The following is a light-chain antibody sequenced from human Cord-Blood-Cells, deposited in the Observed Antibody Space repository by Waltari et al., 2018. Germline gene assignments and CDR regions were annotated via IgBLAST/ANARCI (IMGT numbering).Light chain of an antibody. V-gene: IGKV3-11*01. Sequence: EIVLTQSSATLSLSPGERATLSCRASHSVTSYLAWYQNKPGQAPRLLINDASNRATGIPARFSGSGSGTIFTLTISILKPEDLAVYYCQQRSNWPPTFGQGTRLEIK. CDR2: DAS. CDR1: HSVTSY. CDR3: QQRSNWPPT. J-gene: IGKJ5*01.